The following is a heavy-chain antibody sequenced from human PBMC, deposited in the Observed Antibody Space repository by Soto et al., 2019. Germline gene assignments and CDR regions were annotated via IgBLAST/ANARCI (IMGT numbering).Heavy chain of an antibody. CDR3: ARDWTSLTIFTGFDP. CDR1: GFTFSSYA. D-gene: IGHD3-9*01. Sequence: GGSLRLSCAASGFTFSSYAMHWVRQAPGKGLEWVAVMSHDGSNKYYADSVKGRFTISRDNSKNTLYLQMNSLRAEDTAVYYCARDWTSLTIFTGFDPWGQGTLVTVSS. J-gene: IGHJ5*02. CDR2: MSHDGSNK. V-gene: IGHV3-30-3*01.